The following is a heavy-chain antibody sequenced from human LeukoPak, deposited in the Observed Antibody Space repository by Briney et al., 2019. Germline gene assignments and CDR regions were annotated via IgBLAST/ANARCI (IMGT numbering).Heavy chain of an antibody. CDR2: ISSSSSYI. CDR3: ARERVGASYFDY. V-gene: IGHV3-21*01. J-gene: IGHJ4*02. D-gene: IGHD1-26*01. CDR1: RFTFSSYS. Sequence: PGGSLRLSCAASRFTFSSYSMNWVRQAPGKGLEWVSSISSSSSYIYYADSVKGRFTISRDNAKNSLYLQMNSLRAEDTAVYYCARERVGASYFDYWGQGTLVTVSS.